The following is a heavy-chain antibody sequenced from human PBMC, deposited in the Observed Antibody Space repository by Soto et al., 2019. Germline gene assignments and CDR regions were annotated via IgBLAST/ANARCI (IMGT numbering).Heavy chain of an antibody. J-gene: IGHJ4*02. CDR2: ISSSSTI. CDR1: GFTFSYYN. CDR3: ATTLSHSGSGWGRPCDY. D-gene: IGHD3-10*01. V-gene: IGHV3-48*01. Sequence: EVQLVESGGGLVQPGGSLRLSCAASGFTFSYYNMIWVRQAPGRGLEWVSYISSSSTIYSAASVKGRFTISRDNATNSLYRQMNSLRAEDTAVYYCATTLSHSGSGWGRPCDYGGQETLVTVSS.